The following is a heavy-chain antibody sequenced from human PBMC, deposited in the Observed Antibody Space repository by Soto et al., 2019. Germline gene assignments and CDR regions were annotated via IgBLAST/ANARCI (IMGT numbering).Heavy chain of an antibody. CDR3: ARVDGAVSYYGMDV. CDR2: IISDGSST. J-gene: IGHJ6*02. CDR1: GFTFSSYW. V-gene: IGHV3-74*01. Sequence: GGSLRLSCAASGFTFSSYWMHWVRQAPGKGLVWVSRIISDGSSTSYADSVKGRFTISRDNAKNTLYLQMNSLRAEDMAVYYCARVDGAVSYYGMDVWGQGTTVTAP.